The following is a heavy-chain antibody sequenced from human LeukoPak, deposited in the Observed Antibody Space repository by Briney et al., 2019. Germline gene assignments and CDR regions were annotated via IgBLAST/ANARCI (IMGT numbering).Heavy chain of an antibody. CDR3: AKHMTSSWIDPDY. CDR1: GLTFSSYA. CDR2: LSGRGSST. J-gene: IGHJ4*02. Sequence: PGGSLRLSCAASGLTFSSYAVSWVRQAPGKGLEWVSSLSGRGSSTYYADSAKGRFTISRDDSKNTLFLQMNSLRADDTAVYYCAKHMTSSWIDPDYWGQGTLVTVSS. D-gene: IGHD6-13*01. V-gene: IGHV3-23*01.